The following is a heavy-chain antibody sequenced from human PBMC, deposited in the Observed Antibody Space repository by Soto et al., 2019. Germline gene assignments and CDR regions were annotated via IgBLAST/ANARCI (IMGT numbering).Heavy chain of an antibody. CDR2: INAGNGNT. Sequence: ASVNVSFKASGYTFTSYPMHWVRQAPGQRLELMGWINAGNGNTKYSQKFQGRVTITRDTCASKAYMELSSLRSEDTAVYYCAGRSKVDTAMVKYYYYLGMDVWGHGITETVSS. D-gene: IGHD5-18*01. J-gene: IGHJ6*02. V-gene: IGHV1-3*01. CDR1: GYTFTSYP. CDR3: AGRSKVDTAMVKYYYYLGMDV.